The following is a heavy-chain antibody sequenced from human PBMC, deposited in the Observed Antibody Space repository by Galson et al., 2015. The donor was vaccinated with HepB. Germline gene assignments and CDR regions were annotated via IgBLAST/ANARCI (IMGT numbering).Heavy chain of an antibody. CDR2: IIPILGIA. V-gene: IGHV1-69*02. J-gene: IGHJ5*02. CDR3: ARGRRGGFGELTGYFDP. CDR1: GGTFSSYT. Sequence: SVKVSCKASGGTFSSYTISWVRQAPGQGLEWMGRIIPILGIANYAQKFQGRVTITADKSTSTAYMELSSLRSEDTAVYYCARGRRGGFGELTGYFDPWGQGTLVTVSS. D-gene: IGHD3-10*01.